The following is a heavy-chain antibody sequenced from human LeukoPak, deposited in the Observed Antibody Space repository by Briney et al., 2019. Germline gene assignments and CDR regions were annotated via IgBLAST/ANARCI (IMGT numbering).Heavy chain of an antibody. V-gene: IGHV3-15*01. CDR2: IKSKSDGGTT. D-gene: IGHD2-15*01. CDR3: TTEGGWSFYFDY. J-gene: IGHJ4*02. Sequence: GGSLRLSCAASGFTFSNAWMSWVRQAPGRGLEWVGRIKSKSDGGTTDYAAPVKGRFNISRDDSKNTLYLQMNSLKTEDTAVYYCTTEGGWSFYFDYWGQGTLVTVSS. CDR1: GFTFSNAW.